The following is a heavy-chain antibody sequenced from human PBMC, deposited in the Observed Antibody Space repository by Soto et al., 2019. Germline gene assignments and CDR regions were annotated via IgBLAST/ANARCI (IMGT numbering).Heavy chain of an antibody. D-gene: IGHD2-2*01. V-gene: IGHV1-69*01. J-gene: IGHJ6*02. CDR2: IIPIFGTA. Sequence: QVQLVQSGAEVKKPGSSVKVSCKASGGTFSSYAISWVRQAPGQGLEWMGGIIPIFGTANYAQKFQGRVTITADESTSTAYMELSSLRSEDTAVYYCARESRGDIVVVPAAKAQIGEYGMDVWGQGTTSPSP. CDR1: GGTFSSYA. CDR3: ARESRGDIVVVPAAKAQIGEYGMDV.